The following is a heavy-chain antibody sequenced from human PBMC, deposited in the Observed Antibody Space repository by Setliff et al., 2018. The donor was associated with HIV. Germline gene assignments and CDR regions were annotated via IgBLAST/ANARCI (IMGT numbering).Heavy chain of an antibody. J-gene: IGHJ6*03. CDR1: GYTFSTHG. CDR3: ARAQLRFWGRNYYYMDV. D-gene: IGHD3-3*01. V-gene: IGHV1-18*01. Sequence: ASVKVSCKAFGYTFSTHGVSWVRRAPGQGLEWLGWISGYGDATRFAQKVQGRVTLTTDTSASTAYLEQRSLRSDDTAVYYCARAQLRFWGRNYYYMDVWGKGTTVTVSS. CDR2: ISGYGDAT.